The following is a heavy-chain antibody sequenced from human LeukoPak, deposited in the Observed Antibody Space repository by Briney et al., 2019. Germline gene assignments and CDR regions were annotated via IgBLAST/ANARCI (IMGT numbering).Heavy chain of an antibody. D-gene: IGHD6-13*01. V-gene: IGHV3-53*01. CDR2: IYSGGST. J-gene: IGHJ6*02. CDR1: GFTVSSNY. Sequence: GGSLRLSCAASGFTVSSNYMSWVRQAPGKGLEWVSVIYSGGSTYYADSVKGRFTISRDNAKNSLYLQMNSLRAEDTAVYYCARLKAAAPEEYYYYGMDVWGQGTLVTVSS. CDR3: ARLKAAAPEEYYYYGMDV.